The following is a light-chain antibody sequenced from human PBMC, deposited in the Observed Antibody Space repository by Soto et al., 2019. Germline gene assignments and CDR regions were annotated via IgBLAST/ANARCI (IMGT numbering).Light chain of an antibody. CDR1: QSINSE. V-gene: IGKV3-15*01. CDR3: QQGHNWPLT. J-gene: IGKJ2*01. Sequence: EIVMTQSPATLSLSPGERAALSCRASQSINSELAWYQQKPGQPPRLLIYGASTRATGGPARFTGSESGSEFTLTISGLQSEDVAVYYCQQGHNWPLTFGQGTRLEI. CDR2: GAS.